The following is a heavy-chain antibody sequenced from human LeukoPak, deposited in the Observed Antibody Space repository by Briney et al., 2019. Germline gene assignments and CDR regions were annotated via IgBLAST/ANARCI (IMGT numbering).Heavy chain of an antibody. CDR1: GFTFSSYA. Sequence: GGSLRLSCAASGFTFSSYAMHWVRQAPGKGLEWVAVISYDGSNKYYADSVKGRFTISRDNSKNTLYLQMNSLRAEDTAVHYCARIAAAGTGYWGQGTLVTVSS. J-gene: IGHJ4*02. CDR2: ISYDGSNK. D-gene: IGHD6-13*01. CDR3: ARIAAAGTGY. V-gene: IGHV3-30*04.